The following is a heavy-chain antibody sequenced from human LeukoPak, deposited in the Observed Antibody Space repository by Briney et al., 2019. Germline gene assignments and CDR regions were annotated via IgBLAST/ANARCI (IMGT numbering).Heavy chain of an antibody. CDR3: ARVVGATH. Sequence: GGSLRLSCAASGFTFSSYSMNWVRQAPGKGLEWVSYITFSSSIIYYADSVKGRFTISRDNAKNSLYLQMNSLRAEDTAVYYCARVVGATHWGQGTLVTVSS. J-gene: IGHJ4*02. CDR2: ITFSSSII. D-gene: IGHD1-26*01. V-gene: IGHV3-48*01. CDR1: GFTFSSYS.